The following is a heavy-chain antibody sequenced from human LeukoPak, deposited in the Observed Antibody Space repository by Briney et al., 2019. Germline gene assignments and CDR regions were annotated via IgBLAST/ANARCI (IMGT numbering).Heavy chain of an antibody. V-gene: IGHV3-21*01. Sequence: GGSLRLSCAASGFTFSSYSMNWVRQAPGKGLEWVSSISSSSSYIYYADSVKGRFTISRDNAKNSLYLQMNSLRAEDTAVYYCARDLRFLEWFDYWGQGTLVTVS. CDR3: ARDLRFLEWFDY. CDR2: ISSSSSYI. D-gene: IGHD3-3*01. CDR1: GFTFSSYS. J-gene: IGHJ4*02.